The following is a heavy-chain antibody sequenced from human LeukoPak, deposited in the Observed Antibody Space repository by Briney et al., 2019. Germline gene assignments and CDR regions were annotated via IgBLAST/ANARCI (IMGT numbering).Heavy chain of an antibody. CDR2: ISYDGSNK. D-gene: IGHD3-22*01. V-gene: IGHV3-30*18. CDR1: GFTFSSYG. Sequence: GGSLRLSCAASGFTFSSYGMPWVRQAPGKGLEWVAVISYDGSNKYYADSVNGRFTISRDNSKNTLYLQMNSLRAEDTAVYYCAKVITMIVVAGAFDIWGQGTMVTVSS. CDR3: AKVITMIVVAGAFDI. J-gene: IGHJ3*02.